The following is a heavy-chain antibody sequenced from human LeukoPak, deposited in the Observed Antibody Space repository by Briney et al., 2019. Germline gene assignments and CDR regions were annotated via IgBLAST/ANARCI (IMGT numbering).Heavy chain of an antibody. CDR1: GGSISGGDYY. CDR3: VRCRDSSGYRDDAFDI. V-gene: IGHV4-30-4*08. D-gene: IGHD3-22*01. Sequence: SQTLSLTCTVSGGSISGGDYYSGCIRQPPGMGLEWVGYIDYSGSTYYNPSLKSRVTISVDTSTNQFSLKLSSVTTADAAVYYSVRCRDSSGYRDDAFDIWGDGTMVTVSS. CDR2: IDYSGST. J-gene: IGHJ3*02.